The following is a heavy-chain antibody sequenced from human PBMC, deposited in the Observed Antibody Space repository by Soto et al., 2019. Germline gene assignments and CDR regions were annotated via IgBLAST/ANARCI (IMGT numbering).Heavy chain of an antibody. CDR3: ARDGAWRGLDV. D-gene: IGHD1-26*01. J-gene: IGHJ6*02. V-gene: IGHV4-30-2*01. CDR2: IYHSGST. CDR1: GDSISSGAYS. Sequence: QLQLQESGSGLVKPSQTLSHTCAVSGDSISSGAYSWSWIRQPPGKGLEWIGYIYHSGSTYHYNLSLKSRVTISVDRSKNQFSLKLSSVTAADTAVYYCARDGAWRGLDVWGQGTTVTVSS.